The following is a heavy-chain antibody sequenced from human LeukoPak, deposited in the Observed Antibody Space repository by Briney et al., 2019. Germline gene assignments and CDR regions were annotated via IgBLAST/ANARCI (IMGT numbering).Heavy chain of an antibody. J-gene: IGHJ3*02. D-gene: IGHD3-9*01. CDR3: ARSGLRYFDWLFNDAFDI. CDR2: INHSGST. CDR1: GFTFSDYY. Sequence: GSLRLSCAASGFTFSDYYMSWIRQAPGKGLEWIGEINHSGSTNYNPSLKSRVTISVDTSKNQFSLKLSSVTAADTAVYYCARSGLRYFDWLFNDAFDIWGQGTMVTVSS. V-gene: IGHV4-34*01.